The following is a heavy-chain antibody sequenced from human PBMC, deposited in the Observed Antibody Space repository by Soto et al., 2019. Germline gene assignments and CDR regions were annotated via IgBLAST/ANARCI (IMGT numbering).Heavy chain of an antibody. V-gene: IGHV4-59*08. CDR2: IYYSGST. D-gene: IGHD6-25*01. J-gene: IGHJ4*02. CDR3: ATHGGYAAVYGFDY. CDR1: GGSISSYY. Sequence: SETLSLTCTVSGGSISSYYWSWIRQPPGKGLGWIGYIYYSGSTNYNPSLKSRVTISVGTSKNQFSLKLSSVTAADTAVYYCATHGGYAAVYGFDYWGQGTLVTVSS.